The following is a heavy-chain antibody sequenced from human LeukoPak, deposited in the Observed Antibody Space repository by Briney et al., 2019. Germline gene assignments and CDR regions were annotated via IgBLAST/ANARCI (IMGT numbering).Heavy chain of an antibody. V-gene: IGHV4-39*07. CDR3: AREVVPAAMLDY. D-gene: IGHD2-2*01. Sequence: PSETLSLTCTVSGGSISSGNYYWGWIRQPPGKGLEWIGSIYYSGSTYYNPSLKSRVTISVDTSKNQFSLKLSSVTAADTAVYYCAREVVPAAMLDYWGQGTLVTVSS. CDR1: GGSISSGNYY. J-gene: IGHJ4*02. CDR2: IYYSGST.